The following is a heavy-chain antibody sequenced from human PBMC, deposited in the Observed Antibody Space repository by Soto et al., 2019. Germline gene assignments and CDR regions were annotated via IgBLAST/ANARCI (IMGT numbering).Heavy chain of an antibody. Sequence: PSETLSLTCTVSGGSVSSGSYYWIWIRHPPGKGLEWIGYIYYSGSTNYNPSLKSRVTISVDTSKNQFSLKLSSVTAADTAVYYCARMSCSSTSCYRGVWFDPWGLGSLVTVSS. CDR2: IYYSGST. J-gene: IGHJ5*02. CDR3: ARMSCSSTSCYRGVWFDP. CDR1: GGSVSSGSYY. V-gene: IGHV4-61*01. D-gene: IGHD2-2*02.